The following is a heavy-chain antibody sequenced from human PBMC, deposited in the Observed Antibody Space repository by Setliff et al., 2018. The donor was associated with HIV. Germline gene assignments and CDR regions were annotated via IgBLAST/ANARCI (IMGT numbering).Heavy chain of an antibody. J-gene: IGHJ5*02. Sequence: SETLSLTCTVSGGSISSGSYYWSWMRQPAGKGLEWIGHIYTSGSTNYNPSLKSRVTISVDTSKNQFSLKLSSVTAADTAVYFCATRVYYYDSNKVLREEGFDPWGQGTLVTVSS. V-gene: IGHV4-61*09. CDR3: ATRVYYYDSNKVLREEGFDP. D-gene: IGHD3-22*01. CDR1: GGSISSGSYY. CDR2: IYTSGST.